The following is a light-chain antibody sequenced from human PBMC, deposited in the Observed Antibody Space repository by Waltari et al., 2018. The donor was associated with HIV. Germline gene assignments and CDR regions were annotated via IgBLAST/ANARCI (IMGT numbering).Light chain of an antibody. V-gene: IGLV2-23*02. J-gene: IGLJ2*01. CDR1: SSDVWAYNL. CDR3: CSYTGTGVV. CDR2: ELT. Sequence: QSALTQPASVSGSPGQSITISCTGTSSDVWAYNLVSWYQQHPCKAPKLMIFELTKRPSGISDLFSGSRSGNTASLTISGLQAEDEGDYYCCSYTGTGVVFGGGTKLTVL.